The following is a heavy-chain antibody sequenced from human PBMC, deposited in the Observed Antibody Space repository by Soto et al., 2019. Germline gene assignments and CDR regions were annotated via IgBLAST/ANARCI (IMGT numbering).Heavy chain of an antibody. D-gene: IGHD2-15*01. J-gene: IGHJ5*02. CDR2: IYHSGTT. CDR1: GGSISSDDDY. Sequence: SETLSLTGTVSGGSISSDDDYWTGIRRPPGKGLEWIGYIYHSGTTYYNWSLRSRFTISVDTSKNQFSLILNSVTAADTAVYYCARRYCSATSCLNWIDPWGQGTLVTVSS. V-gene: IGHV4-30-4*01. CDR3: ARRYCSATSCLNWIDP.